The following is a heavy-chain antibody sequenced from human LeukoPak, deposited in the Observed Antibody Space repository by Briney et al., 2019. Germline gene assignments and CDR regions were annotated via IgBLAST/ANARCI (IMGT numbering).Heavy chain of an antibody. V-gene: IGHV4-30-2*01. J-gene: IGHJ6*02. Sequence: SQTLSLTCAVSGGSISSGGYSWSWIRQPPGKGLGWIGYIYHSGSTYYNPSLKSRVTISVDRSKNQFSLKLSSVTAADTAVYYCARSYYDSSGYYYGYYYYGMDVWGQGTTVTVSS. CDR3: ARSYYDSSGYYYGYYYYGMDV. D-gene: IGHD3-22*01. CDR2: IYHSGST. CDR1: GGSISSGGYS.